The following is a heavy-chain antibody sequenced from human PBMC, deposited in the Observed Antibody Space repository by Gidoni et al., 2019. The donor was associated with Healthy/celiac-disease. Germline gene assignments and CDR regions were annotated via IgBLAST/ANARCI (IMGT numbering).Heavy chain of an antibody. Sequence: QVQLQQWGAGLLKPSETLSLTCAVYGGSFSGYYWSWIRQTPGKGLELIGEINHSGSTNYNPSLKSRVTISVDTSKNQFSLKLSSVTAADTAVYYCARGRKQTNWGQGTLVTVSS. D-gene: IGHD4-17*01. J-gene: IGHJ4*02. V-gene: IGHV4-34*01. CDR1: GGSFSGYY. CDR2: INHSGST. CDR3: ARGRKQTN.